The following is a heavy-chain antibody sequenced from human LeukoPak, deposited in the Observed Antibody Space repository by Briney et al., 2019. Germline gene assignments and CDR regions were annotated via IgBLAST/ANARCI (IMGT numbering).Heavy chain of an antibody. CDR2: IYHSGST. CDR3: ARGPVYCSSTSCYDPEYFQH. CDR1: GGSISSSNW. Sequence: SETLSLTCAVSGGSISSSNWWSWVRQPPGKGLEWIGEIYHSGSTNYNPSLKSRVTISVDKSKNQFSLKPSSVTAADTAVYYCARGPVYCSSTSCYDPEYFQHWGQGTLVTVSS. J-gene: IGHJ1*01. V-gene: IGHV4-4*02. D-gene: IGHD2-2*01.